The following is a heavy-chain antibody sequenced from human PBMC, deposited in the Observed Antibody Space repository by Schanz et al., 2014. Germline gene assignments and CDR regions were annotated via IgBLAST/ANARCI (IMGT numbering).Heavy chain of an antibody. D-gene: IGHD4-17*01. Sequence: QVQLVESGGGVVQPGRSLRLSCATSGFTFSSYGVHWVRQAPGKGLEWVAVIWVDGNNKYYAESVKGRFTIARDNSKNTQYLQMNSLRAEDTALYYCAKDPHKDDGGNPQALDIWGQGTMVTVSS. CDR3: AKDPHKDDGGNPQALDI. V-gene: IGHV3-33*06. CDR2: IWVDGNNK. J-gene: IGHJ3*02. CDR1: GFTFSSYG.